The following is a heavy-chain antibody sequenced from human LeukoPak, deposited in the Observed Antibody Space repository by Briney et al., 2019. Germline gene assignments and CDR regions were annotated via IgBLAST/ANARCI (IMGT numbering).Heavy chain of an antibody. CDR3: AKDGGCSSTSCYFDY. D-gene: IGHD2-2*01. J-gene: IGHJ4*02. V-gene: IGHV3-30*18. Sequence: GGSLRLSCVVSGFTFSSYGLHWVRQAPGKGLEWVAIISYDGSNKYYVDSVKGRFTISRDNSKNTLYLQMNSLRAEDTAVYYCAKDGGCSSTSCYFDYWGQGTLVTVSS. CDR1: GFTFSSYG. CDR2: ISYDGSNK.